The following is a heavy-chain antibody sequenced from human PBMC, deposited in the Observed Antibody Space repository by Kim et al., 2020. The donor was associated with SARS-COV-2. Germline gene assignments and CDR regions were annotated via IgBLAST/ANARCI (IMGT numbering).Heavy chain of an antibody. CDR3: ARGIAAVDY. Sequence: GGSLRLSCAASGFTFSSYAMHWVRQAPGKGLEWVAVISYDGSNKYYADSVKGRFTISRDNSKNTLYLQMNSLRAEDTAVYYCARGIAAVDYWGQGTLVTVSS. V-gene: IGHV3-30*04. CDR2: ISYDGSNK. D-gene: IGHD6-13*01. J-gene: IGHJ4*02. CDR1: GFTFSSYA.